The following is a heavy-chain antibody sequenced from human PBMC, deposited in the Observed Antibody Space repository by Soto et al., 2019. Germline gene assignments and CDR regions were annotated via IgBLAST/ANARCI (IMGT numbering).Heavy chain of an antibody. V-gene: IGHV3-30*04. Sequence: GGSLRLSCAASGFNFSSYAMHWVRQAPGKGLEWVAVISYDGGKKYYADSVKGRFTISRDNSQSTLYVEMTSLSAEDTAVYYCAREGQPAAGTTPHNWGQGTLVTVSS. J-gene: IGHJ4*02. CDR2: ISYDGGKK. CDR3: AREGQPAAGTTPHN. D-gene: IGHD6-13*01. CDR1: GFNFSSYA.